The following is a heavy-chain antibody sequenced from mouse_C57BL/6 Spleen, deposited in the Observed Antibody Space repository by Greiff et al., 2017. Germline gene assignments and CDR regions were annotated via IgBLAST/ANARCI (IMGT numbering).Heavy chain of an antibody. D-gene: IGHD1-1*01. CDR2: IYPRDGSN. CDR3: ARLYYYGSSSFAY. J-gene: IGHJ3*01. Sequence: VQVVESGPELVKPGASVKLSCKASGYTFTSYDINWVKQRPGQGLEWIGWIYPRDGSNKYNEEFKGKATLTVDTSSSTAYMELHCLTSEDSAVYFCARLYYYGSSSFAYWGQGTLVTVSA. V-gene: IGHV1-85*01. CDR1: GYTFTSYD.